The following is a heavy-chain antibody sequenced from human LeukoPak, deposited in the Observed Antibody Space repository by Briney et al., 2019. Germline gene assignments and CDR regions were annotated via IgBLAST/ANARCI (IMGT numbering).Heavy chain of an antibody. CDR3: AKDCFAGFGENGWFDP. CDR2: ISWNSGSI. D-gene: IGHD3-10*01. CDR1: GFTFDDYA. Sequence: GGSLRLSCAASGFTFDDYAMHWVRQAPGKGLEWVSGISWNSGSIGYADSVKGRFTISRDNAKNSLYLQMNSLRAEDTALYYCAKDCFAGFGENGWFDPWGQGTLVTVSS. V-gene: IGHV3-9*01. J-gene: IGHJ5*02.